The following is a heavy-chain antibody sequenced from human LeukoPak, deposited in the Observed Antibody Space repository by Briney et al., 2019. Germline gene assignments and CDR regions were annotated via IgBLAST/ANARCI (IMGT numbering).Heavy chain of an antibody. CDR1: GFTFSSYA. D-gene: IGHD3-22*01. Sequence: GGSLRLSCAASGFTFSSYAMSWVRQAPGKGLEWVSAISGSGGSTYYADSVKGRFTISRDNSKNTLYLQMNSLRAEDTAVYYCAKGLHITMIVVVTSVYFDYWGQGTLVTASS. CDR2: ISGSGGST. CDR3: AKGLHITMIVVVTSVYFDY. J-gene: IGHJ4*02. V-gene: IGHV3-23*01.